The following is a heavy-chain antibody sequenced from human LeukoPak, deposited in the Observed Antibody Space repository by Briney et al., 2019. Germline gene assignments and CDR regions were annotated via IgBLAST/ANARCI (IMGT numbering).Heavy chain of an antibody. D-gene: IGHD2-2*01. Sequence: GESLKISCKGSGYSFTTYWIGWVRQMPGKGLEWMGIIYPGDSDARYTPSFQCQVTMSVDKSMKTAYLQWSSLKASDTAMYYCARRQGCSSTSCPPDYWGQGTLVTVSP. CDR3: ARRQGCSSTSCPPDY. J-gene: IGHJ4*02. V-gene: IGHV5-51*01. CDR2: IYPGDSDA. CDR1: GYSFTTYW.